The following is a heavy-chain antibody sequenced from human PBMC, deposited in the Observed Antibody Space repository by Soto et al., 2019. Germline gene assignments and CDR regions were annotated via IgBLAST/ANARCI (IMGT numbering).Heavy chain of an antibody. CDR2: IIPIFGTA. D-gene: IGHD6-13*01. Sequence: SVKVSCKASGGTFSSYAISWVRQAPGQGLEWMGGIIPIFGTANYAQKFQGRVTITADKSTSTAYMELSSLRAEDTAVYYCARVDSYSSSWYSSYYYGMDVWGQGTTVSVSS. CDR3: ARVDSYSSSWYSSYYYGMDV. J-gene: IGHJ6*02. CDR1: GGTFSSYA. V-gene: IGHV1-69*06.